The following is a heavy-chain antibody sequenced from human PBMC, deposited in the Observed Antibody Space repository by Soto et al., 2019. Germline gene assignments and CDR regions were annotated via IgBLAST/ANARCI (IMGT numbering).Heavy chain of an antibody. CDR2: IYYSGST. J-gene: IGHJ6*02. D-gene: IGHD4-17*01. V-gene: IGHV4-39*01. Sequence: QLQLYESAPGLVKSSETLSLTCTVSGASVTSSTYYWGWIRQPPGKGLEWIVSIYYSGSTYYNPSLRSRVTIAVDTSKNQVSLKLASVTAADTAVYYCANDYGDYKSYYGMDVWGQGTTVTVSS. CDR1: GASVTSSTYY. CDR3: ANDYGDYKSYYGMDV.